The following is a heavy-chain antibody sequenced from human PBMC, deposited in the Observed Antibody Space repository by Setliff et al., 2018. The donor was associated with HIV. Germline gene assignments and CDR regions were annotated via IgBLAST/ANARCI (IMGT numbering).Heavy chain of an antibody. D-gene: IGHD3-3*02. CDR3: ATISGVPDY. CDR1: GFTFSNYA. CDR2: VSGSGSST. Sequence: GGSLRLSCAASGFTFSNYAMSWVRQAPGEGLEWVSYVSGSGSSTYYADSVKGRFTISRDNSKNTLYLQMNRLRADDTAIYYCATISGVPDYWGQGTLVTVSS. J-gene: IGHJ4*02. V-gene: IGHV3-23*01.